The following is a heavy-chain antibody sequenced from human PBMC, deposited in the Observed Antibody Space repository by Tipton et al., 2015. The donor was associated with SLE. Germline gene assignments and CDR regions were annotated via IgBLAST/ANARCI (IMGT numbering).Heavy chain of an antibody. D-gene: IGHD6-19*01. Sequence: QLVQSGAEVKKPGESLKISCKGSGYSFTSYWIGWVRQMPGKGLEWIGYIYYSGSTNYNPSLKSRVTISVGTSKNQFSLKLSSVTAADTAVYYCASWSPERTSGWSRFDYWGQGTLVTVSS. CDR2: IYYSGST. J-gene: IGHJ4*02. V-gene: IGHV4-59*01. CDR3: ASWSPERTSGWSRFDY. CDR1: GYSFTSYW.